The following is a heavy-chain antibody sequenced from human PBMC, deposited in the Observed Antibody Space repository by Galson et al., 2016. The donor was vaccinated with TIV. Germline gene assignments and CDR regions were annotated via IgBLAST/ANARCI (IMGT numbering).Heavy chain of an antibody. CDR1: GYSISGTYY. J-gene: IGHJ4*02. CDR3: ATTGYCSGGNCYPQFDY. D-gene: IGHD2-15*01. Sequence: ETLSLTCAVSGYSISGTYYWGWIRQPPGKGLEWIGSIYHTGSTYYNPPLKSRVTVSVDTSKNQLSLRLNSVTAADPAVYYCATTGYCSGGNCYPQFDYWGQGTLVTVSS. CDR2: IYHTGST. V-gene: IGHV4-38-2*01.